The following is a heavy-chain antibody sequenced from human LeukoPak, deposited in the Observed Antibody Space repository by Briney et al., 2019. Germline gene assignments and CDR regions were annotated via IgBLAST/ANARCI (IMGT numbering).Heavy chain of an antibody. CDR2: ISSSSSTI. CDR1: GFTFSSYS. J-gene: IGHJ3*02. D-gene: IGHD3-16*01. Sequence: GGSLILSCAAPGFTFSSYSMNWIRQAPGKGLEWVSYISSSSSTIYYADSVKRRFTISRDNAKNSLYLQMNSLRADDTAVYYCARALYYVWGSYHNGDAFDIWGQETMVTVSS. CDR3: ARALYYVWGSYHNGDAFDI. V-gene: IGHV3-48*01.